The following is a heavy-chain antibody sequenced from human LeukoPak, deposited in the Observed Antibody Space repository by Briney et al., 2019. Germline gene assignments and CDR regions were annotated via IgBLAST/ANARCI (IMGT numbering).Heavy chain of an antibody. Sequence: GGSLRLSCAASGFTFSTSAMTWVRQVPWKGLEWVSTISGSAGNTDYADSVKGRFTISRDNSKNTLYLQMNSLKTEDTAIYYCTASRGPWVFVYWGQGTLVTVSS. CDR1: GFTFSTSA. CDR3: TASRGPWVFVY. D-gene: IGHD6-25*01. J-gene: IGHJ4*02. V-gene: IGHV3-23*01. CDR2: ISGSAGNT.